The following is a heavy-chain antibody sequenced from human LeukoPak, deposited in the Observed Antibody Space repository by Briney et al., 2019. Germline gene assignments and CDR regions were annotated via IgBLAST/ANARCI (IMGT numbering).Heavy chain of an antibody. CDR3: ATVHFGYFTF. Sequence: GGSLRLSCAASGLTFSDYHMSWIRQAPGKGLEWVSHISDNGRTKYYANSVQGRFTVSRDNAKNSLYLQMNSLRADDAAVYYCATVHFGYFTFWGQGTLVPVSS. V-gene: IGHV3-11*01. CDR2: ISDNGRTK. J-gene: IGHJ4*02. CDR1: GLTFSDYH. D-gene: IGHD3-3*01.